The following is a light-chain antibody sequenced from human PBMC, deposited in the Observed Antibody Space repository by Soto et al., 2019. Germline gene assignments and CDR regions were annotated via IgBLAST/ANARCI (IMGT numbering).Light chain of an antibody. Sequence: QSVLTQPASVSGSPGQSITISCTGTRSDVGGYNYVSWYQQHSGKAPKLMIYDVSNRPSGISNRFSGSKSGNTASLSISGLQVEDEADYYCNSYTSSSTGVFGGGTKLTVL. CDR2: DVS. J-gene: IGLJ3*02. CDR3: NSYTSSSTGV. V-gene: IGLV2-14*01. CDR1: RSDVGGYNY.